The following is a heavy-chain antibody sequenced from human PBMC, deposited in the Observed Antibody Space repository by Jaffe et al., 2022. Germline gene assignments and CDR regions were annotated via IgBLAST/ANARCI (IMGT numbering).Heavy chain of an antibody. V-gene: IGHV1-69*01. J-gene: IGHJ3*02. Sequence: QVQLVQSGAEVKKPGSSVKVSCKASGGTFSSYAISWVRQAPGQGLEWMGGIIPIFGTANYAQKFQGRVTITADESTSTAYMELSSLRSEDTAVYYCARVSHNWNEAAGAGAFDIWGQGTMVTVSS. CDR1: GGTFSSYA. CDR3: ARVSHNWNEAAGAGAFDI. D-gene: IGHD1-1*01. CDR2: IIPIFGTA.